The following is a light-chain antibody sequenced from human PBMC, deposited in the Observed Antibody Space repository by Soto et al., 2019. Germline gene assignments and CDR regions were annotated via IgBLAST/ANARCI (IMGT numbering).Light chain of an antibody. J-gene: IGLJ1*01. CDR1: SSDVGGYNY. CDR3: SSYTSSSTRV. Sequence: QSALTQPASVSGSPGQSITISCTGTSSDVGGYNYVSWYQQHPGKSPKLMIYDVSNLPSGVSNRVSGSKSGNTASLPISGLQAEDEADYYCSSYTSSSTRVFGTGTKVTVL. V-gene: IGLV2-14*01. CDR2: DVS.